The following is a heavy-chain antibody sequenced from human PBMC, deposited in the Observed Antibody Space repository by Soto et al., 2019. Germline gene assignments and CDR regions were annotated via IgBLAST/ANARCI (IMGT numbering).Heavy chain of an antibody. J-gene: IGHJ4*02. Sequence: SVKVSCKASGFTFTSSAVQWVLQARGQRLEWIGWIVVGSGNTNYAQKFQERVTITRDMSTSTAYMELSSLRSEDTAVYYCAADPYYDFWSGSSKSDYWGQGTLVTVSS. CDR2: IVVGSGNT. V-gene: IGHV1-58*01. CDR3: AADPYYDFWSGSSKSDY. CDR1: GFTFTSSA. D-gene: IGHD3-3*01.